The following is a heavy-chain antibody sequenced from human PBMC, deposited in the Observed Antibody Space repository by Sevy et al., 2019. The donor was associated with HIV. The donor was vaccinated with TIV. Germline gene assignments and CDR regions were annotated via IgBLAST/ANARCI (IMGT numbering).Heavy chain of an antibody. CDR1: GFTFNNAW. J-gene: IGHJ4*02. CDR3: AAGIVGAVAGSALVFDY. D-gene: IGHD6-19*01. CDR2: IKSKTDGETT. Sequence: GGSLRLSCAASGFTFNNAWMIWVRQAPGKGLEWVGRIKSKTDGETTDYAAPVKGRFTMSRDDSKNTLYLQMNSLKSEDTAVYYCAAGIVGAVAGSALVFDYWGQGTLVTVSS. V-gene: IGHV3-15*01.